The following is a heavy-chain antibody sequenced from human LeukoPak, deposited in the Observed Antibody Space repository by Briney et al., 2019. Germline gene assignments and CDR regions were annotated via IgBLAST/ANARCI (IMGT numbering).Heavy chain of an antibody. CDR2: IIGSGGTT. D-gene: IGHD1-26*01. J-gene: IGHJ3*02. V-gene: IGHV3-23*01. CDR1: GFTFSNYA. Sequence: PAGGSLRLSCAASGFTFSNYAMSWVRQAPGKGLEWVSAIIGSGGTTYYTNSVKGRFTISRDNSKNTLYLQMNSLRAEDTAVYYCAKGTRSSPNDAADIWGQGTMVTVS. CDR3: AKGTRSSPNDAADI.